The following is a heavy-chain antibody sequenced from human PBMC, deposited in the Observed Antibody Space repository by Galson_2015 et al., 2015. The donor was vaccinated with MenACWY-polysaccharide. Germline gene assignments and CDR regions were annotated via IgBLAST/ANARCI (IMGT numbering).Heavy chain of an antibody. J-gene: IGHJ4*02. Sequence: WLALIYWDDDRRYSPSLKSRLTIAKDTSKNQVVLTMTNMDPVDTATYYCAHRDTAAAGRGTFDYWGQGTLVTVSS. CDR3: AHRDTAAAGRGTFDY. D-gene: IGHD6-13*01. V-gene: IGHV2-5*02. CDR2: IYWDDDR.